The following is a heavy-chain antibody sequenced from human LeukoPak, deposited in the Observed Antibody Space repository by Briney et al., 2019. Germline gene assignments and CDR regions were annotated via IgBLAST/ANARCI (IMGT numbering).Heavy chain of an antibody. CDR1: GFSVSNTY. J-gene: IGHJ4*02. Sequence: PGGSLRLSCAASGFSVSNTYKSWVRQAPGKGLEWVSIIYSGGNTYYADSVKGRFTISRDNSKNTLYLQMNRLRPEDTAVYYCARGTVTAPDYWGQGTLVTVSS. CDR2: IYSGGNT. V-gene: IGHV3-53*01. D-gene: IGHD2-21*02. CDR3: ARGTVTAPDY.